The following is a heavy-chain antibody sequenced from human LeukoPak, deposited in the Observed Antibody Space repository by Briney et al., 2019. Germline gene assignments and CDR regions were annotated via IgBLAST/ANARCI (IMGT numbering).Heavy chain of an antibody. D-gene: IGHD4-17*01. V-gene: IGHV3-23*01. CDR1: GFTFSSYA. CDR3: ARHYGDYTYYFDY. Sequence: GGSLRLSCAASGFTFSSYAMSWIRQAPGKGLEWVSAISGSGGSTYYADSVKGRFTISRDNSKNTLYLQMNSLRAEDTAVYYCARHYGDYTYYFDYWGQGTLVTVSS. CDR2: ISGSGGST. J-gene: IGHJ4*02.